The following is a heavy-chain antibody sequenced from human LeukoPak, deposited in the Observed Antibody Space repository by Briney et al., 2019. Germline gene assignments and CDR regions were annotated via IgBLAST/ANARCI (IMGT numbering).Heavy chain of an antibody. CDR2: ITPILDIA. Sequence: GASVKVSCKVSGDIFTEVSIHWARRAPGKGLEWMGRITPILDIANYAQKFQGRVTITADKSTSTAYMELSSPRSEDTAVYYCARDPSRYYDILTGLREDYYFDYWGQGTLVTVSS. CDR1: GDIFTEVS. CDR3: ARDPSRYYDILTGLREDYYFDY. J-gene: IGHJ4*02. D-gene: IGHD3-9*01. V-gene: IGHV1-69*04.